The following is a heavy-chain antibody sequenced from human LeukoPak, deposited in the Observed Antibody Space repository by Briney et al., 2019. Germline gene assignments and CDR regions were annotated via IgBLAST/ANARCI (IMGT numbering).Heavy chain of an antibody. CDR3: AKVGSGWYGVDY. V-gene: IGHV3-30*02. J-gene: IGHJ4*02. CDR1: GSIFSSYG. CDR2: IRYDGSNK. Sequence: GGSLRLSCVASGSIFSSYGMHWVRQAPGKGLEWVAFIRYDGSNKYYTDSVKGRFTISRDNSKNTLYLQMNSLRDEDTAVYYCAKVGSGWYGVDYWGQGTLVTVSS. D-gene: IGHD6-19*01.